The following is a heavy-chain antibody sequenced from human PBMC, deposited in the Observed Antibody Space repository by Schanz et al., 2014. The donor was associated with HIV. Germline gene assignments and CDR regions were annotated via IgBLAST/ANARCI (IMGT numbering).Heavy chain of an antibody. D-gene: IGHD3-10*01. J-gene: IGHJ4*02. Sequence: QVQLVQSGAEVKKPGASVMVSCKASGYTFNSHYIHWVRQAPGQGLEWMGVVNPTGGDTSHAQRFQGRITMTRDTSTSTVYMELSSLTSEDTAIYSCARELMATGGFDYWGQGTLLTVSP. V-gene: IGHV1-46*02. CDR2: VNPTGGDT. CDR3: ARELMATGGFDY. CDR1: GYTFNSHY.